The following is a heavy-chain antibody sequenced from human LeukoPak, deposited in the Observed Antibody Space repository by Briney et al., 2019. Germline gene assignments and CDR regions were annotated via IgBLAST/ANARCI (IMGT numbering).Heavy chain of an antibody. CDR3: AKDETNGVYGRQRFDY. Sequence: GGSLRLSCAASGFTFDDYAMHWVRQAPGKGLEWVSGISWNSGSIGYADSVKGRFTISRDNAKNSLYLQMNSLRAEDTALYYCAKDETNGVYGRQRFDYWGQGTLVTVSS. V-gene: IGHV3-9*01. CDR1: GFTFDDYA. J-gene: IGHJ4*02. D-gene: IGHD5/OR15-5a*01. CDR2: ISWNSGSI.